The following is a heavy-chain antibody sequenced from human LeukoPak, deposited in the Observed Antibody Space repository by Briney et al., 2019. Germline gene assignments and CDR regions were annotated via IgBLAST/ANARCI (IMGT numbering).Heavy chain of an antibody. V-gene: IGHV4-39*07. D-gene: IGHD6-19*01. CDR2: IYYSGST. J-gene: IGHJ5*02. CDR3: ARDVIGSGWSPLLYNWFDP. CDR1: GGSISSSSYY. Sequence: SETLSLTCTVSGGSISSSSYYWGWIRQPPGKGLEWIGSIYYSGSTYYNPSLKSRVTMSVDTSKNQFSLKLSSVTAADTAVYYCARDVIGSGWSPLLYNWFDPWGQGTLVTVSS.